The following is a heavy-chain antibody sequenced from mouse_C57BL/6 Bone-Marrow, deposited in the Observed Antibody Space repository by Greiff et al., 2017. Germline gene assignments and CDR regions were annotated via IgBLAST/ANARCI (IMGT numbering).Heavy chain of an antibody. D-gene: IGHD2-2*01. CDR2: IHPNSGST. CDR1: GYTFTSYW. V-gene: IGHV1-64*01. J-gene: IGHJ3*01. CDR3: ARRIYYGYGCIAY. Sequence: VQLQQPGAELVKPGASVKLSCKASGYTFTSYWMHWVKQRPGQGLEWIGMIHPNSGSTNYNEKFKSKATLTVDKSSSTAYMQLSSLTSEDYAVDYCARRIYYGYGCIAYWGQGTLVTVSA.